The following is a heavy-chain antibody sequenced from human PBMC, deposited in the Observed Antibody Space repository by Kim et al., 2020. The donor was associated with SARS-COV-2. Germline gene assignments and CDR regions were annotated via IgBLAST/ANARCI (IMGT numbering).Heavy chain of an antibody. CDR2: SGSH. V-gene: IGHV4-34*13. J-gene: IGHJ4*02. CDR3: ARGARFDY. Sequence: SGSHNTTPALTSRVTISVDTSKNQFSLKLSSVTVADTAVYYCARGARFDYWGQGTLVTVSS.